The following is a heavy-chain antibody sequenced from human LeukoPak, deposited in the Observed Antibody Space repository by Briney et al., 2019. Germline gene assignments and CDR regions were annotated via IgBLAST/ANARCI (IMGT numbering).Heavy chain of an antibody. D-gene: IGHD3-22*01. CDR3: ASSHDSRGND. V-gene: IGHV3-7*01. Sequence: QPGGSLRLSCAASGFSFSTSWMAWVRQAPEKGLEWVGNIYYDGSTKYYGDSVKGRSTISRDNAKNSLSLQMNSLREEDTAVYYCASSHDSRGNDWGQGTMVTVSS. CDR1: GFSFSTSW. CDR2: IYYDGSTK. J-gene: IGHJ4*02.